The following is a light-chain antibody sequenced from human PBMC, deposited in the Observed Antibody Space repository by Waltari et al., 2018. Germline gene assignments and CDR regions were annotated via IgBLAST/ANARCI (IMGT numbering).Light chain of an antibody. V-gene: IGKV1-5*03. CDR2: KAS. CDR3: QQYNGYWT. Sequence: DIQMTQSPSPLSASVGDRVTLTCRARQSISSWLAWYQQKPGTAPKLLIYKASTLESGVPSRFSGSGSGTEFTLTINSLQPDDFATYYCQQYNGYWTFGQGTKVEIK. CDR1: QSISSW. J-gene: IGKJ1*01.